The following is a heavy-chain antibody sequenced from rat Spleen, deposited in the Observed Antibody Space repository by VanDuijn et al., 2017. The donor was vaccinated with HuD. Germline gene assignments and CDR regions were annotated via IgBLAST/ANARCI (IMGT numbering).Heavy chain of an antibody. V-gene: IGHV5-46*01. Sequence: EVRLVESGGGLVQPGRSMQLSCAASGFTFSSFPMAWVRQAPTKGLEWVATISYDGSSTYYRDSVKGRFTISRDNAKSTLYLQMDSLRSEDTATYYCARRHYGYTDYFDYWGQGVMVTVSS. CDR2: ISYDGSST. CDR3: ARRHYGYTDYFDY. D-gene: IGHD1-9*01. CDR1: GFTFSSFP. J-gene: IGHJ2*01.